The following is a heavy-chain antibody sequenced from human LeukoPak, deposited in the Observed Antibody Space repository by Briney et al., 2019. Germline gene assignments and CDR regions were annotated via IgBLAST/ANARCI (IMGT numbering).Heavy chain of an antibody. CDR2: IIPIFGTA. CDR1: GGTFSSYA. J-gene: IGHJ4*02. D-gene: IGHD1-26*01. Sequence: GASVKVSCKASGGTFSSYAISWVRQAPGQGLEWMGRIIPIFGTANYAQKFQGRVTITTDESTSTAYMALSRLRSEDTAVYYCAVGFLGGSYCFDYWGQGTLVTVSS. CDR3: AVGFLGGSYCFDY. V-gene: IGHV1-69*05.